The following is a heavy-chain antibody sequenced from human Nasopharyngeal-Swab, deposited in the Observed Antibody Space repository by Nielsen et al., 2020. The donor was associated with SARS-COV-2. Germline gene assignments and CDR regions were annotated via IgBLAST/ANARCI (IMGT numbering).Heavy chain of an antibody. CDR1: GYSFTSYW. V-gene: IGHV5-51*01. Sequence: GESLKISCKGSGYSFTSYWIGWVRQMPGKGLEWMGIIYPGDSDTRYSPSFQGQVTISADKSISTAYLQWSSLKASGTAMYYCARQMDYYGSGSPPGYWGQGTLVTVSS. D-gene: IGHD3-10*01. J-gene: IGHJ4*02. CDR3: ARQMDYYGSGSPPGY. CDR2: IYPGDSDT.